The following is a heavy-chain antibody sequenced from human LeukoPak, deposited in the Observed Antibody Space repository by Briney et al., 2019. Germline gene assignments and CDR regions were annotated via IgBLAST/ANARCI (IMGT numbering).Heavy chain of an antibody. J-gene: IGHJ4*02. D-gene: IGHD5-24*01. CDR3: AKGQMATILGFDS. Sequence: GGALGLSYAASGFSFSCYAMSGGRPAPGRGVGLVSAVKTSAGDTYYADSVRGRFTISRDNSKSTVYLHMNSLRDEASALYYCAKGQMATILGFDSWGQGALVTVSS. CDR1: GFSFSCYA. V-gene: IGHV3-23*01. CDR2: VKTSAGDT.